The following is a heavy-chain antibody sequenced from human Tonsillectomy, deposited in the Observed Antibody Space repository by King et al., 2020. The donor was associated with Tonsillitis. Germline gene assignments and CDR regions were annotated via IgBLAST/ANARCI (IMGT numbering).Heavy chain of an antibody. Sequence: LQLQESGPGIVKPSETLSLTCTVSGCSISSGDHYLAWIRQPPGSGLEVFGYMYYMGTLFLNPSLKSRITIPGGTSENRFSLKLNSVTAADTAVYFCARYVSGSFDYWGQGALVTVSS. CDR2: MYYMGTL. J-gene: IGHJ4*02. D-gene: IGHD1-26*01. CDR1: GCSISSGDHY. CDR3: ARYVSGSFDY. V-gene: IGHV4-39*01.